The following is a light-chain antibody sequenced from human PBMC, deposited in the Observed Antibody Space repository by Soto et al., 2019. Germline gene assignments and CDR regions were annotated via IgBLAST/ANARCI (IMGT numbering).Light chain of an antibody. Sequence: DIQMTQSPSSLSASVGDRVTITCRASQGIGNDLGWHQQKPGKAPKRLIYAASTLQSGVSSRFSGSGSGTEXXXXXSXXXPEDFATYFCLQYNSYPKTFGQGTNVEIK. CDR1: QGIGND. V-gene: IGKV1-17*01. CDR3: LQYNSYPKT. J-gene: IGKJ1*01. CDR2: AAS.